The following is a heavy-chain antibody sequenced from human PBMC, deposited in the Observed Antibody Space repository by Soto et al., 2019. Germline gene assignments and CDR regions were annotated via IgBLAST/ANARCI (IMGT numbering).Heavy chain of an antibody. CDR3: ASRYGSGSYYNSVNFDY. J-gene: IGHJ4*02. CDR1: GGSISSSNW. Sequence: QVQLQESGPGLVKPSGTLSLTCAVSGGSISSSNWWSWVRQPPGKGLEWIGEIYHSGSTNYNPSPKSRVTISVDKSKNQFSLKLSSVTAADTAVYYCASRYGSGSYYNSVNFDYWGQGTLVTVSS. V-gene: IGHV4-4*02. D-gene: IGHD3-10*01. CDR2: IYHSGST.